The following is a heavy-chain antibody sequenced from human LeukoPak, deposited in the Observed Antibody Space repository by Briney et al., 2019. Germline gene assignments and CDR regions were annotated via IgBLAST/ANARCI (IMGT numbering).Heavy chain of an antibody. J-gene: IGHJ4*02. CDR2: ISGSGNMI. Sequence: GGSLRLSCAASEVNFSDFYMTWIRQAPGKGLEWISFISGSGNMIDYADSVKGRFTISRDNARNSLHLQMNSLRDEDTAVYFCVRGFRHWGQGTLVTVSS. CDR1: EVNFSDFY. CDR3: VRGFRH. V-gene: IGHV3-11*01.